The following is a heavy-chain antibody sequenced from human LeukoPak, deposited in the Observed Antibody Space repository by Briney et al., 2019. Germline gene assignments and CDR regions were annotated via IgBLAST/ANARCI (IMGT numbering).Heavy chain of an antibody. CDR1: GGSISSYY. V-gene: IGHV4-59*01. J-gene: IGHJ4*02. Sequence: SETLSLTCTVSGGSISSYYWSWIRPPPGKGLEWIGYIYYSGSTNYNPSLKSRVTISADTSKNQFSLKLSSVTAADTAVYYCARIRLYSGPRVDYWGQGTLGTVSS. CDR3: ARIRLYSGPRVDY. D-gene: IGHD1-26*01. CDR2: IYYSGST.